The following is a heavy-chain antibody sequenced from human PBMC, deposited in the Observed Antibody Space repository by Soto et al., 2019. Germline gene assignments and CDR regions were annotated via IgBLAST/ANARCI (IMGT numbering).Heavy chain of an antibody. CDR1: GFTFSSYG. CDR3: ARVGDGDYGTFDY. D-gene: IGHD4-17*01. V-gene: IGHV3-33*01. Sequence: QVQLVESGGGVVQPGRSLRLSCAASGFTFSSYGMHWVRQAPGKGLEWVAVIWYDGSNKYYADSVKGRFTISRDNSKNTLYLQMNSLRAEDTAVYYCARVGDGDYGTFDYWGQGTLVTVSS. J-gene: IGHJ4*02. CDR2: IWYDGSNK.